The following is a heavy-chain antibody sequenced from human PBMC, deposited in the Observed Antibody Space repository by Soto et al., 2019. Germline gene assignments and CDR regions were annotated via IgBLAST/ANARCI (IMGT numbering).Heavy chain of an antibody. CDR2: ISSSSSYI. D-gene: IGHD2-21*02. V-gene: IGHV3-21*01. J-gene: IGHJ4*02. Sequence: PGGSLRLSCAASGFTFSSYSMNWVRQAPGKGLEWVSSISSSSSYIYYADSVKGRFTISRDNAKNSLYLQMNSLRAEDTAVYYCARDGGTEDGGNSSDFPLSLWGQGTLVTVSS. CDR1: GFTFSSYS. CDR3: ARDGGTEDGGNSSDFPLSL.